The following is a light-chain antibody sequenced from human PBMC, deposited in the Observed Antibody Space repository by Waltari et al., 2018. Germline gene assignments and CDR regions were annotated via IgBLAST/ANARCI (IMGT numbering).Light chain of an antibody. CDR1: QSLTSY. CDR2: DTS. Sequence: EIVLTQSPATLSLSPGEGATLSFRASQSLTSYLAWYQQKPGQAPRLLIYDTSNRATGIPARFSGSGSGTDFTLIISSLEPEDFGVYYCQQRSTFGQGTKLEIK. CDR3: QQRST. V-gene: IGKV3-11*01. J-gene: IGKJ2*01.